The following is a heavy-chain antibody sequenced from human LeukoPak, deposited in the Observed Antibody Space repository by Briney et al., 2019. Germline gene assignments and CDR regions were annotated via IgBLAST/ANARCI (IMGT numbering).Heavy chain of an antibody. Sequence: ASVKVSCKASGYTFTGYYMHWVRQAPGQGLEWMGWINPNSGGTNYAQKFQGRVTMTRDTSISTAYMELSRLRSDNRAVYYCARMSRWSASSGYYDDGDYWGQGTLVTVSS. D-gene: IGHD3-22*01. CDR3: ARMSRWSASSGYYDDGDY. CDR2: INPNSGGT. CDR1: GYTFTGYY. J-gene: IGHJ4*02. V-gene: IGHV1-2*02.